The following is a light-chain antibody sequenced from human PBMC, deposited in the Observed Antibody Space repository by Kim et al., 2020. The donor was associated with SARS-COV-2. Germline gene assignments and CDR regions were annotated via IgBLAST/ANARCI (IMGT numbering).Light chain of an antibody. Sequence: LSPGERATLSCRASQSGSGYVAWYQHKPGQAPRLLIYDASNRATGIPARFSGSGSGTDFTLTISSLEPEDFAVYYWQQRSNWPLTFGGGTKVDIK. V-gene: IGKV3-11*01. CDR2: DAS. J-gene: IGKJ4*01. CDR1: QSGSGY. CDR3: QQRSNWPLT.